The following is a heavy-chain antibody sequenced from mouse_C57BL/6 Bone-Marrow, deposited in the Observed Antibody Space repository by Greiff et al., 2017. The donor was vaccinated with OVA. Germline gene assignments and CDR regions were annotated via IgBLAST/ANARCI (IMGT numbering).Heavy chain of an antibody. CDR1: GYTFTDYY. J-gene: IGHJ2*01. Sequence: QVQLKQSGAELVRPGASVKLSCKASGYTFTDYYINWVKQRPGQGLEWIARIYPGSGNTYYNEKFKGKATLTAEKSSSTAYMQLSSLTSEDSAVYFCARGAVVAPYYFDYWGQGTTLTVSS. D-gene: IGHD1-1*01. V-gene: IGHV1-76*01. CDR3: ARGAVVAPYYFDY. CDR2: IYPGSGNT.